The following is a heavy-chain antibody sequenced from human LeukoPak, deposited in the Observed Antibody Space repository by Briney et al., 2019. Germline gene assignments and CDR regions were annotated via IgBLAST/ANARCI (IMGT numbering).Heavy chain of an antibody. CDR3: AREATVVGATII. Sequence: SETLSLTCTVSGDSVSTYYWSWIRQSAGKGLEWIGHISTSGSTTYNPSLKSRVSMSVDTSKKQFSLKLSSVTAADAAVYYCAREATVVGATIIWGQGARVTVSS. CDR2: ISTSGST. V-gene: IGHV4-4*07. D-gene: IGHD1-26*01. CDR1: GDSVSTYY. J-gene: IGHJ4*02.